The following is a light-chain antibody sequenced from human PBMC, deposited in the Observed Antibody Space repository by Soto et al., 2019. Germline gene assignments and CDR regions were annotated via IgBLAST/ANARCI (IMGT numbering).Light chain of an antibody. CDR2: EVS. V-gene: IGLV2-8*01. J-gene: IGLJ1*01. Sequence: QSVLTQPPSASGSPGHSVSLSCTGTSSDVGGYNYVSWYQQHPGKAPKLMIYEVSKRPSGVPDRFSGSKSGNTASLTVSGLQAEDEADYYCSSYAGSNNFVFGTGTKVTVL. CDR3: SSYAGSNNFV. CDR1: SSDVGGYNY.